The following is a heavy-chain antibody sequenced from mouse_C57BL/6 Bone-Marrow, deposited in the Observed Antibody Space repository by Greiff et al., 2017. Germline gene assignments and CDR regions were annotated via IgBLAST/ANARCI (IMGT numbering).Heavy chain of an antibody. CDR1: GFTFSDYG. D-gene: IGHD2-2*01. V-gene: IGHV5-15*01. J-gene: IGHJ2*01. CDR2: ISNLAYSI. Sequence: EVKLMESGGGLVQPGGSLKLSCAASGFTFSDYGMAWVRQAPRKGPEWVAFISNLAYSIYYADTVTGRFTISRENAKNTLYLEMSSLRSEDTAMYYCARQGGYVFFDYWGQGTTLTVSS. CDR3: ARQGGYVFFDY.